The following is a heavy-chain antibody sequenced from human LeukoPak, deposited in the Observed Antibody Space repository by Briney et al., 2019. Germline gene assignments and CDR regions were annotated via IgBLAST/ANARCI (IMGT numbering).Heavy chain of an antibody. D-gene: IGHD3-10*01. J-gene: IGHJ5*02. Sequence: ASVKVSCKASGYTFTGYYMHWVRQAPGQGLEWMGWINPNSGGTNYAQKFQGRVTMTRDTSISTAYMELSRLRSDDTAVYYCARDPGAASGYYGSGSYYNTRTQQNWFDPWGQGTLVTVSS. CDR3: ARDPGAASGYYGSGSYYNTRTQQNWFDP. V-gene: IGHV1-2*02. CDR1: GYTFTGYY. CDR2: INPNSGGT.